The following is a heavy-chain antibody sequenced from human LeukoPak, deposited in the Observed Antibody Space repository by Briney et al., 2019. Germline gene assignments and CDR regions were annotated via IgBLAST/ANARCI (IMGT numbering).Heavy chain of an antibody. CDR3: ARDLRSGSRNWFDP. CDR2: IYYSGST. V-gene: IGHV4-59*12. J-gene: IGHJ5*02. D-gene: IGHD1-26*01. CDR1: GGAISSYY. Sequence: PSETLSLTCTVSGGAISSYYWSWIRQPPGKGLEWIGYIYYSGSTDYNPSLKSRVTMSVDTSKNQFSLKLSSVTAADTAVYYCARDLRSGSRNWFDPWGQGTLVTVSS.